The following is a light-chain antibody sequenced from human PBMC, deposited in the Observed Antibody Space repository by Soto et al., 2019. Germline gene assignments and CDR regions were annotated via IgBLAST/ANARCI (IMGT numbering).Light chain of an antibody. CDR2: RAS. Sequence: DIVLTQSQGTLPLSPGERATLSARASQSVSSNYLAWYQQKPGQTPKVLIYRASTRATGIPDRFSGSGSGTDFTLTISRLEAEDFAVYYCQQYGSSPLTFGGGTKVEIK. V-gene: IGKV3-20*01. CDR3: QQYGSSPLT. CDR1: QSVSSNY. J-gene: IGKJ4*01.